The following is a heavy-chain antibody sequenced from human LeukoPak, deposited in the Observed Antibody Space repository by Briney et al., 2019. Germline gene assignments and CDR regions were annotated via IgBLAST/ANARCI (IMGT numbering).Heavy chain of an antibody. V-gene: IGHV1-46*01. J-gene: IGHJ5*02. CDR2: INPSGGST. CDR1: GGTFSSYA. D-gene: IGHD3-22*01. CDR3: AILTMITSAPNWFDP. Sequence: ASVKVSCKASGGTFSSYAISWVRQAPGQGLEWMGIINPSGGSTSYAQKFQGRVTMTRDTSTSTVYMELSSLRSEDTAVYYCAILTMITSAPNWFDPWGQGTLVTVSS.